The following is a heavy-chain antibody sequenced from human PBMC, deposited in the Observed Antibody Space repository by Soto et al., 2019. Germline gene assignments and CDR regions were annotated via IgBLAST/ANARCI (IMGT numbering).Heavy chain of an antibody. CDR3: AKDTCYFSSSGYYVFDC. Sequence: QVQLVESGGDVVQPGRSLRLSCAASEFTFSNYGIHWVRQAPGKGLEWVAAISHDGNYQNYVDSVKGRFIISRDNSNNMLDLQMSSLGVEDMAVYYCAKDTCYFSSSGYYVFDCWGQGALVTVSS. V-gene: IGHV3-30*18. CDR1: EFTFSNYG. CDR2: ISHDGNYQ. D-gene: IGHD3-22*01. J-gene: IGHJ5*01.